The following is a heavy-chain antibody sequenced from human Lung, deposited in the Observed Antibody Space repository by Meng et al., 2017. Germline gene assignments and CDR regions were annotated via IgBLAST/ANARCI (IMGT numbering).Heavy chain of an antibody. CDR1: GGSFSDYY. CDR2: INHSGST. CDR3: ARGPTTMAHDFDY. Sequence: QVPLQQWGPGLLKPSATLSLTCVVSGGSFSDYYWSWIRQPPGKGLEWIGEINHSGSTNYNPSLESRATISVDTSQNNLSLKLSSVTAADSAVYYCARGPTTMAHDFDYWGQGTLVTVSS. D-gene: IGHD4-11*01. J-gene: IGHJ4*02. V-gene: IGHV4-34*01.